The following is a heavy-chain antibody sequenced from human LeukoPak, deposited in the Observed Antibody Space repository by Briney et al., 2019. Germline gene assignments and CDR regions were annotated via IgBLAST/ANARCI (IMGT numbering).Heavy chain of an antibody. V-gene: IGHV3-66*01. D-gene: IGHD3-10*01. Sequence: PGGSLLLSCAVSGFSVSGNYMSWVRQAPGKGLEWVSVIYSGGRTHYAASVKGRFTISRDNSKNTLYLQMNSLRAEDTAVYYCARVLSGSGSLYYYYYYMDVWGKGTTVTISS. CDR2: IYSGGRT. J-gene: IGHJ6*03. CDR1: GFSVSGNY. CDR3: ARVLSGSGSLYYYYYYMDV.